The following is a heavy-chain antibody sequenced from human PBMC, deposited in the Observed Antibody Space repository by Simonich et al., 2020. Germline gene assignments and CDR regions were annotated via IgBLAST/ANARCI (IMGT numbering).Heavy chain of an antibody. CDR1: GGTFSSYA. CDR2: VIHILGKA. CDR3: ARTNTMRELDTMVRGVDYFDY. D-gene: IGHD3-10*01. J-gene: IGHJ4*02. Sequence: QVQLVQSGAEVKKPGSSVKVSCKASGGTFSSYAISWVRRAPGQGLEWLEGVIHILGKANHAQKVQGGVTITADKSTSTAYMELSSLRSEDTAVYYCARTNTMRELDTMVRGVDYFDYWGQGTLVTVSS. V-gene: IGHV1-69*06.